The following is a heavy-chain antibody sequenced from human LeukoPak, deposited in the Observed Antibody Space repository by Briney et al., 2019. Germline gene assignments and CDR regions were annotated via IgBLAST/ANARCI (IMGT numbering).Heavy chain of an antibody. CDR3: ARDSRYSDTSGYYYSHYYMDV. CDR2: IYSSGGT. Sequence: PSETLSLTCTVSGGSINYYYWSWIRQPPGKGLEYIGYIYSSGGTNYNPSLKSRVTMSVDTSKNQFSLKLSSVTAADTAVYYCARDSRYSDTSGYYYSHYYMDVWGKGTTVTVSS. V-gene: IGHV4-59*01. D-gene: IGHD3-22*01. J-gene: IGHJ6*03. CDR1: GGSINYYY.